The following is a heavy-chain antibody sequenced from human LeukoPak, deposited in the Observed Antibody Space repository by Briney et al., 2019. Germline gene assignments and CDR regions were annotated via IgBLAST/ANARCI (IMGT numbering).Heavy chain of an antibody. CDR2: ISDSSGST. Sequence: GGSLRLSYAASGFTFSSYAMSWVRQAPGKGLEWVSAISDSSGSTYYADSVKGRFTISRDNSKNTLYLQMNSLRAEDTAVYYCARGSTVTYYFDYWGQGTLVTVSS. CDR1: GFTFSSYA. D-gene: IGHD4-17*01. J-gene: IGHJ4*02. CDR3: ARGSTVTYYFDY. V-gene: IGHV3-23*01.